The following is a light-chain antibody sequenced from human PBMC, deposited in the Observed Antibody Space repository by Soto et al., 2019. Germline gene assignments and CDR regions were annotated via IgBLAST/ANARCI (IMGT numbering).Light chain of an antibody. CDR2: GAS. V-gene: IGKV3-20*01. CDR3: QQYGNTPIT. CDR1: QSVSSNF. Sequence: EIVLTQSPGTLSLSPGERATLSCRASQSVSSNFLAWYQQKPGQAPRLLIYGASSRATGIPDRFSGSGSGTDFTLTISILETADFAVYYCQQYGNTPITFGQGTRLEIK. J-gene: IGKJ5*01.